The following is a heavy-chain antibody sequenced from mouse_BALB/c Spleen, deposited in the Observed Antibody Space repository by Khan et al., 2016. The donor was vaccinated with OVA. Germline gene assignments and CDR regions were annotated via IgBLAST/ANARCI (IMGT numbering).Heavy chain of an antibody. CDR1: GYSITSDYA. J-gene: IGHJ2*02. CDR3: ARVDGGDLDY. D-gene: IGHD2-3*01. CDR2: ISYSGNT. V-gene: IGHV3-2*02. Sequence: EVQLQESGPGLVKPSQSLSLTCTVTGYSITSDYAWNWIRQFPGNKLEWMGFISYSGNTKYNPSLKSRFSITRDTSKNQFFLQVKSVTTEDTATYYCARVDGGDLDYWGQGTSLTVSS.